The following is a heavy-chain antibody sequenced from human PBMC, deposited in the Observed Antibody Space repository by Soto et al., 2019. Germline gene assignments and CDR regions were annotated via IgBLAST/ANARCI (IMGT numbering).Heavy chain of an antibody. CDR2: IYNSGST. Sequence: QLQLQESGPGLVKPSETLSLTSTVSGGSITSSSYYWGWIRQPPGKGLEWIGSIYNSGSTYYNPALKSRVTVSVDTPRNQFSLKLSSVTAADTAVYYCARREDIVFVPTPSYWYFDLWGRGTLVVVSS. J-gene: IGHJ2*01. D-gene: IGHD2-2*01. CDR3: ARREDIVFVPTPSYWYFDL. CDR1: GGSITSSSYY. V-gene: IGHV4-39*01.